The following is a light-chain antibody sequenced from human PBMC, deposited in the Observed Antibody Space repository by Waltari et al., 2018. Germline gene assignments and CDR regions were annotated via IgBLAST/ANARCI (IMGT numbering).Light chain of an antibody. J-gene: IGLJ3*02. CDR1: SGHTSNI. V-gene: IGLV4-69*01. CDR3: QTGGHGTWV. CDR2: VNSDGSH. Sequence: QLLLTQSPSASASLGASVKLTCTLSSGHTSNIIAWHQQQPAKGPRYLMKVNSDGSHSKGDGIPDRFSGSSSGAERYLTISSVQSEDEADYYCQTGGHGTWVFGGGTKLTVL.